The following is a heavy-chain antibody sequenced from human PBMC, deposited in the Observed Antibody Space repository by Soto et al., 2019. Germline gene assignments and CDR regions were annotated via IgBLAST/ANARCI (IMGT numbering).Heavy chain of an antibody. CDR1: GFTFSNAW. J-gene: IGHJ3*02. D-gene: IGHD3-22*01. Sequence: GGSLRLSCAASGFTFSNAWMNWVRQAPGKGLEWVGRIKSKTDGGTTDYAAPVKGRFTISRDDSKNTLYLQMNSLKTEDTAVYYCTTGPNYYDSSGYYYVVAFDIWGQGTMVTVSS. CDR3: TTGPNYYDSSGYYYVVAFDI. V-gene: IGHV3-15*07. CDR2: IKSKTDGGTT.